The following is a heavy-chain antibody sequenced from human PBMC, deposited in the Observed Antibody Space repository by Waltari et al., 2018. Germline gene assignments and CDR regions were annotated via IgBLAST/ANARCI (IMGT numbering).Heavy chain of an antibody. Sequence: EVQLVESGGGSIQPGGSLRLSCGASGLTFSSNIMSWVRQAPGKGLEWVSINYNDGTTYYVDSVKRRFTIYRDNSKSTMYLQMNTLRTEDTAVYYCATGRYRFFDYWGQGTLVTVSS. CDR2: NYNDGTT. J-gene: IGHJ4*02. CDR3: ATGRYRFFDY. CDR1: GLTFSSNI. V-gene: IGHV3-53*01. D-gene: IGHD1-26*01.